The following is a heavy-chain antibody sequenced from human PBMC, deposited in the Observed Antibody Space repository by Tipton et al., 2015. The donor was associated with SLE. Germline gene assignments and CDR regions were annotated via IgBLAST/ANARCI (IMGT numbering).Heavy chain of an antibody. V-gene: IGHV4-34*01. D-gene: IGHD1-1*01. Sequence: TLCLTCAVYGGSFSGYYWSWIRQPPGKGLEWIGEINHSGSTNYNPSLKSRVTISVDTSKNQFSLKLSSVTAADTAVYYCARGRELGRDDAFDIWGQGTMVTVSS. CDR2: INHSGST. CDR3: ARGRELGRDDAFDI. J-gene: IGHJ3*02. CDR1: GGSFSGYY.